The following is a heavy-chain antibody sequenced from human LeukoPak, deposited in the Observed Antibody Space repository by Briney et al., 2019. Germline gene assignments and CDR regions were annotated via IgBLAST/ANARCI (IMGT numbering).Heavy chain of an antibody. CDR3: ARDVHGGAFDY. V-gene: IGHV3-7*01. CDR2: INQDGSAK. CDR1: GFTFSSYG. J-gene: IGHJ4*02. Sequence: GGSLRLSCAASGFTFSSYGTHWVRQAPGKGLEWVANINQDGSAKYYVDSVKGRFTFSRDNAMNSLFLQMNSLRAEDTAVYYCARDVHGGAFDYWGQGTLVTVSS. D-gene: IGHD4-23*01.